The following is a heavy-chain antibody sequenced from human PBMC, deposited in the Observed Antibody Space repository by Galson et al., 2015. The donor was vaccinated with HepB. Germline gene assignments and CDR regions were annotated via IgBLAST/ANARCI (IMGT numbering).Heavy chain of an antibody. D-gene: IGHD3-3*01. CDR2: ISYSGST. CDR1: GGSISSYY. Sequence: ETLSLTCTVSGGSISSYYWSWIRQPPGKGLEWIGYISYSGSTNYNPPLKSRVTISVDTSKNQFSLKLSSVTAADTAVYYCARVLSSYYYYYMDVWGKGTTVTVSS. V-gene: IGHV4-59*01. J-gene: IGHJ6*03. CDR3: ARVLSSYYYYYMDV.